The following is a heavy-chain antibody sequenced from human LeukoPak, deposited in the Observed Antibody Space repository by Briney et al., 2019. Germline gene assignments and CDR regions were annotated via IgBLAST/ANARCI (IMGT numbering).Heavy chain of an antibody. D-gene: IGHD3-10*01. CDR1: GITFSSYA. J-gene: IGHJ4*02. CDR2: ISGSAGSA. Sequence: GGSLRLSCAASGITFSSYAMSWVRQPPGTGLEWVSAISGSAGSAYYADSVKGRFTISRDNSKNTLYLQMSSLRAEDTAVYYCARLGGSGSYHFDYWGQGTLVTVSS. CDR3: ARLGGSGSYHFDY. V-gene: IGHV3-23*01.